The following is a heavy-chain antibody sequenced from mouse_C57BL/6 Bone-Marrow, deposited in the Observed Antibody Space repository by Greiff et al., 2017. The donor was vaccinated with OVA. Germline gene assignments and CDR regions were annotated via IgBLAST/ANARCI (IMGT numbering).Heavy chain of an antibody. V-gene: IGHV5-17*01. CDR2: ISSGSSTI. CDR3: ERNWAPWFAY. D-gene: IGHD4-1*01. Sequence: EVKVVESGGGLVKPGGSLKLSCAASGFTFSDYGMHWVRQAPEKGLEWIAYISSGSSTIYYADTVKGRFTISRDNAKNTLFLQMTSLRSEDTAMYSCERNWAPWFAYWGQGTLVTVSA. J-gene: IGHJ3*01. CDR1: GFTFSDYG.